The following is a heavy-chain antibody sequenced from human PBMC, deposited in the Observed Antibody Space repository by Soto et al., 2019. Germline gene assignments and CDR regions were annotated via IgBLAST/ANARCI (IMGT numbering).Heavy chain of an antibody. V-gene: IGHV3-72*01. Sequence: EVQLVESGGGLVQPGGSLRLSCAASGFTFSDHYMDWVRQAPGKGLEWVGRTKNKANSYTTQYAASVKGRFTISRDDSKNSLYLQMNSLKSEDSAVYYCGRVRRCGLSVFRCYSRVIDCWGQVTLVTVSS. CDR3: GRVRRCGLSVFRCYSRVIDC. J-gene: IGHJ4*02. D-gene: IGHD2-15*01. CDR2: TKNKANSYTT. CDR1: GFTFSDHY.